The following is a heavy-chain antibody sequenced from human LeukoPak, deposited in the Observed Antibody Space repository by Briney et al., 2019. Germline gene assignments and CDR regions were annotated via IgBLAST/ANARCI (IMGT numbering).Heavy chain of an antibody. CDR2: ISWDGGST. V-gene: IGHV3-43D*03. J-gene: IGHJ4*02. D-gene: IGHD1-26*01. Sequence: GSLRLSCAASGFTFDDYAMHWVRQAPGKGLEWVSLISWDGGSTYYADSVKGRFTISRDNSKNSLYLQMNSLRAEDTALYYCAKDSGSYPHGFFDYWGQGTLVTVSS. CDR1: GFTFDDYA. CDR3: AKDSGSYPHGFFDY.